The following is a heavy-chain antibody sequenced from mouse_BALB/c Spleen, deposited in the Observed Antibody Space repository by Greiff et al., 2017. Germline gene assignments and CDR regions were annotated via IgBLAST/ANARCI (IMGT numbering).Heavy chain of an antibody. J-gene: IGHJ3*01. CDR3: ARNYYGSSWFAY. CDR2: ISSGSSTI. Sequence: DVMLVESGGGLVQPGGSRKLSCAASGSTFSSFGMHWVRQAPEKGLEWVAYISSGSSTIYYADTVKGRFTISRDNPKNTLFLQMTSLRSEDTAMYYCARNYYGSSWFAYWGQGTLVTVSA. CDR1: GSTFSSFG. D-gene: IGHD1-1*01. V-gene: IGHV5-17*02.